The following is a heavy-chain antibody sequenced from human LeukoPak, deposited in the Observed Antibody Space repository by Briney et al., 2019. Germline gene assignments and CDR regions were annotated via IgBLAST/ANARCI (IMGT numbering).Heavy chain of an antibody. CDR3: ARYYYDSSGYSQYYFDY. D-gene: IGHD3-22*01. V-gene: IGHV4-34*01. CDR1: GGSFSGYY. J-gene: IGHJ4*02. Sequence: PSETLSLTCAVYGGSFSGYYWSWIRQPPGKGLEWIGEINHSGSTNYNPSLKSRVTISVDTSKNQFSLKLSSVTAADTAVYYCARYYYDSSGYSQYYFDYWGQGTLVTVSP. CDR2: INHSGST.